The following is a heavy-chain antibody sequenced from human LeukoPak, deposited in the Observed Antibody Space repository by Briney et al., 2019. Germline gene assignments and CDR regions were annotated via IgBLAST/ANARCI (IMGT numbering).Heavy chain of an antibody. V-gene: IGHV1-2*02. Sequence: ASVKVSCKAPGYTFTDYYIHWMRQAPGQGLEWMGWINPKRGVTTYAQKFQGRVTMTRDTSITTAYMELTRLRSDDTTIYYCARERNYGDYGNAFDVWGQGTKVTVSS. CDR2: INPKRGVT. CDR1: GYTFTDYY. CDR3: ARERNYGDYGNAFDV. D-gene: IGHD4-17*01. J-gene: IGHJ3*01.